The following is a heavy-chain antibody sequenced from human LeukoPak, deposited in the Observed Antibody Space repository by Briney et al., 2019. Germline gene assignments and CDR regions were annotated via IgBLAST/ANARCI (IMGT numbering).Heavy chain of an antibody. CDR2: IKQDGSKK. D-gene: IGHD5-24*01. Sequence: GGSLRLSCAASGFALSKSWMTWVRQAPGKGLEWLANIKQDGSKKNYVDSVKGRFTISRDNSTNTLYLQMNSLRAEDTAVYYCARARDGYNYVWSYWGQGTLVTVSS. V-gene: IGHV3-7*03. J-gene: IGHJ4*02. CDR1: GFALSKSW. CDR3: ARARDGYNYVWSY.